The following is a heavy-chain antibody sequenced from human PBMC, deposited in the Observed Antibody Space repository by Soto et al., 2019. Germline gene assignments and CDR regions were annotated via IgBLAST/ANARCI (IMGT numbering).Heavy chain of an antibody. Sequence: PSETLSLTCTVSGGSISSGGYYWSWIRQHPGKGLEWIGYIYYSGSTYYNPSLKSRVTISVDTSKNQFSLKLSSVTAADTAVYYCARSREGAADAFDIWGQGTMVTVSS. D-gene: IGHD3-16*01. J-gene: IGHJ3*02. V-gene: IGHV4-31*03. CDR3: ARSREGAADAFDI. CDR2: IYYSGST. CDR1: GGSISSGGYY.